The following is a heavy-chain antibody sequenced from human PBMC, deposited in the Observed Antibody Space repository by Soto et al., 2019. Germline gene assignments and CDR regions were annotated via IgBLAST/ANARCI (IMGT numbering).Heavy chain of an antibody. CDR1: GFTFSSND. D-gene: IGHD3-22*01. CDR2: IYSGGST. V-gene: IGHV3-53*01. CDR3: ATRPLLPGAP. Sequence: EVQLVESGGGLIQPGGSLRLSCAASGFTFSSNDMNWVRQAPGKGLAWVSLIYSGGSTYYADSVQGRFTISRDNSKNTLYLQMSSLRAEDTAVYYCATRPLLPGAPWGQGTMVTVSS. J-gene: IGHJ3*01.